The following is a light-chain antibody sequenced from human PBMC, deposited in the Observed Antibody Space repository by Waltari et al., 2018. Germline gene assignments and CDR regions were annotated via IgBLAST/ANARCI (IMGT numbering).Light chain of an antibody. CDR1: SSKIGRNV. V-gene: IGLV1-44*01. Sequence: QSVLTQPPSAAGSPGQRVTIFCSGSSSKIGRNVVNWYQQFPGKAPKLLIYRSDQRPSGVPDRFSGSKSGTSASLAISGLHPEDEADYYCAAWDDSLRGHWVFGGGTKVTVL. CDR3: AAWDDSLRGHWV. CDR2: RSD. J-gene: IGLJ3*02.